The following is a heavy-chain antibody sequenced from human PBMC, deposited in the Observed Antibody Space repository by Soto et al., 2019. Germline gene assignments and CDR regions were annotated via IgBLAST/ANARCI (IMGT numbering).Heavy chain of an antibody. CDR1: GYTFTSYG. J-gene: IGHJ4*02. V-gene: IGHV1-18*01. Sequence: ASVKVSCKASGYTFTSYGISWVRQAPGQGLEWMGWISAYNGNTNYAQKLQGRVTMTTDTSTSTAYMELRSLRSDDTAVYYCAREAGYCTNGVCYTNYFDYWGQGTLVTVSS. CDR2: ISAYNGNT. CDR3: AREAGYCTNGVCYTNYFDY. D-gene: IGHD2-8*01.